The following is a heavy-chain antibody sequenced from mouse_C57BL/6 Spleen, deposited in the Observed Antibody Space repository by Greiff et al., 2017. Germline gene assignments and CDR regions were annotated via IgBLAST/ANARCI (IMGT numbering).Heavy chain of an antibody. CDR1: GYTFTSYW. CDR3: AIEDWFAY. Sequence: VQLQQPGAELVKPGASVKVSCKASGYTFTSYWMHWVKQRPGKGLEWIGRIHPSDSDTNYNQKFKGKATLTVDKSSSKAYMQLSSLTSEDSAVYYCAIEDWFAYWGQGTLVTVSA. J-gene: IGHJ3*01. CDR2: IHPSDSDT. V-gene: IGHV1-74*01.